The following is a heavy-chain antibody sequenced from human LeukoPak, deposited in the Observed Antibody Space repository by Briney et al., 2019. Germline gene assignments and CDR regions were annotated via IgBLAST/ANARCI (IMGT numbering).Heavy chain of an antibody. Sequence: PSETLSLTCAVSGYSISSGYYWGWIRQPPGKGLEWIGSIYHSGSTYYNPSLKSRVTISVDTSKNQFSLKLSSVTAADTAVYYCARDYGDYPNWFDPWGQGTLVTVSS. J-gene: IGHJ5*02. CDR2: IYHSGST. D-gene: IGHD4-17*01. CDR1: GYSISSGYY. V-gene: IGHV4-38-2*02. CDR3: ARDYGDYPNWFDP.